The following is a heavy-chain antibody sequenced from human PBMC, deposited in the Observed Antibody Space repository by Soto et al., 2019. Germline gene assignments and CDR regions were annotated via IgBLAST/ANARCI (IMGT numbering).Heavy chain of an antibody. D-gene: IGHD6-19*01. CDR2: MSNSGDLT. CDR1: GFSFRTFA. Sequence: PGGSLRLSCVASGFSFRTFAMGWVRQAPGKGLEWVSVMSNSGDLTYYADSVKGRFTISRDNSENTLYLQMSSLRAEDAAGYYCAKDAARTSGWYYFDYRGQGPLVTFSS. V-gene: IGHV3-23*01. J-gene: IGHJ4*02. CDR3: AKDAARTSGWYYFDY.